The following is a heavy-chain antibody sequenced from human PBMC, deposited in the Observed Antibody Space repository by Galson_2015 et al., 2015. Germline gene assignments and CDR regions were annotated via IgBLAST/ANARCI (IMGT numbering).Heavy chain of an antibody. J-gene: IGHJ4*02. CDR2: ISGSGTTI. Sequence: SLRLSCAASGFTFNDYYMTWIRQAPGEGLEWVSYISGSGTTIYYADSVKGRFTISRDNAKNSLYLQMNSLRAEDTADYYCARARVVGPVNIDSWGQGTLVSVSS. V-gene: IGHV3-11*01. D-gene: IGHD1-26*01. CDR1: GFTFNDYY. CDR3: ARARVVGPVNIDS.